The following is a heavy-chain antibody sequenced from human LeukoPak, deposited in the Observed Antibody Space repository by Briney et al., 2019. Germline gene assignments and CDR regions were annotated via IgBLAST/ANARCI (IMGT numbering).Heavy chain of an antibody. Sequence: GGSLRLSCAASGFTFSDYYMTWIRKAPGKGLEWVSYISSSSSYTNYAASVRGRFTVSRDNAKNSLYLQMNSLRAEDTAVYYCARERVLRVWGQGTLVTVSS. V-gene: IGHV3-11*05. CDR1: GFTFSDYY. D-gene: IGHD3-16*01. CDR2: ISSSSSYT. CDR3: ARERVLRV. J-gene: IGHJ4*02.